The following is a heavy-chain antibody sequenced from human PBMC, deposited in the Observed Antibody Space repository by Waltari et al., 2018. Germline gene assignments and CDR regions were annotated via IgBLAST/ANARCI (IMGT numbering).Heavy chain of an antibody. CDR1: GYTFTGYY. Sequence: QVQLVQSGAEVKKPGASVKVSCKASGYTFTGYYMHWVRQAPGQGLEWMGRIIPNSGGTNYAQKFQGRVTMTRDTSSSTAYMERSRLGSDDTAGYYCAGGWGEMDYWGQGTLVTVSS. J-gene: IGHJ4*02. V-gene: IGHV1-2*06. CDR2: IIPNSGGT. D-gene: IGHD3-16*01. CDR3: AGGWGEMDY.